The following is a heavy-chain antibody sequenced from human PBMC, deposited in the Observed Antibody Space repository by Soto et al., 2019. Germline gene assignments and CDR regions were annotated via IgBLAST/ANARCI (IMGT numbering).Heavy chain of an antibody. CDR1: GFTFDDYT. D-gene: IGHD2-8*01. Sequence: GGSLRLSCAASGFTFDDYTMHWVRQAPGKGLEWVSLISWDGGSTYYADSVKGRFTISRDNSKNSLYLQMNSLRTEDTALYYCAKGRGVYASYYYYGMDVWGQGTTVTVSS. CDR2: ISWDGGST. V-gene: IGHV3-43*01. J-gene: IGHJ6*02. CDR3: AKGRGVYASYYYYGMDV.